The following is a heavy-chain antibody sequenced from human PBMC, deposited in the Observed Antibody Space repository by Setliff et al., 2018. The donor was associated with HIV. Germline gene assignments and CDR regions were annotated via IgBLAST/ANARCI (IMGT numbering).Heavy chain of an antibody. CDR3: ASAYYYDSSGYYRTYYYYGMDV. CDR1: SGSISSSPYY. Sequence: SETLSLTCTVSSGSISSSPYYWAWIRQPPGKGLEWIGTIYYSGSTYYNPSLKSRGTISVDTSKNQFSLKLSSVTAADTAVYYCASAYYYDSSGYYRTYYYYGMDVWGQGTMVTVSS. J-gene: IGHJ6*02. CDR2: IYYSGST. V-gene: IGHV4-39*07. D-gene: IGHD3-22*01.